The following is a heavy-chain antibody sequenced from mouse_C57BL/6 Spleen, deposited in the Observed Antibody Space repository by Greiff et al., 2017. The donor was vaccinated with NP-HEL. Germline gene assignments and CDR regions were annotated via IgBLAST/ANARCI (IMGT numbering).Heavy chain of an antibody. J-gene: IGHJ2*01. V-gene: IGHV1S81*02. CDR3: ARLLIKLEY. D-gene: IGHD1-2*01. Sequence: VQLQQSGGDLVNPGASVNLSCEASGYTLTSYGMHWVKQRPGQGLEWIGEINHSNGRTNYNENFKSRSTLTEDKSSSTAYMQLSSPTSEDSAVYYWARLLIKLEYWGQGTTLTDSS. CDR1: GYTLTSYG. CDR2: INHSNGRT.